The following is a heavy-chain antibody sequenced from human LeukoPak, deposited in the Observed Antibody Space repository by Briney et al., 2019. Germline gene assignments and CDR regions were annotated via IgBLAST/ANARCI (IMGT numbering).Heavy chain of an antibody. Sequence: ASVKVSCKASGYTFTGYYMHWVRQAPGQGLEWMGWINPNSGGTNYAQKFQGRVTMTRDTSISTAYMELSRLRSDDTAVYYCARDFKAPGVEMANWGQGTLVTVSS. V-gene: IGHV1-2*02. D-gene: IGHD5-24*01. J-gene: IGHJ4*02. CDR3: ARDFKAPGVEMAN. CDR2: INPNSGGT. CDR1: GYTFTGYY.